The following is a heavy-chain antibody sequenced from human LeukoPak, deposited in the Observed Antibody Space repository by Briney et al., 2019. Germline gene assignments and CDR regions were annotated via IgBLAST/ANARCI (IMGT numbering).Heavy chain of an antibody. J-gene: IGHJ5*02. CDR1: GFTFSSYG. CDR2: ISLDGSNK. Sequence: GRSLRLSCAASGFTFSSYGMHWVRQAPGKGLEWVTVISLDGSNKYYADSVKGRFTISRDNSKNTLYLQMNSLRAEDTALYYCARGDKQLVFNRNKGGFDPWGQGTLVTVSS. CDR3: ARGDKQLVFNRNKGGFDP. V-gene: IGHV3-30*03. D-gene: IGHD6-13*01.